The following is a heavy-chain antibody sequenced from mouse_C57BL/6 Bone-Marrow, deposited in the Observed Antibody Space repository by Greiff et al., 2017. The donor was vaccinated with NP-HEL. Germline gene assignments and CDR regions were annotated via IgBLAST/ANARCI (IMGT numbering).Heavy chain of an antibody. CDR2: ISNLAYSI. D-gene: IGHD2-2*01. J-gene: IGHJ4*01. CDR1: GFTFSDYG. Sequence: EVKLLESGGGLVQPGGSLKLSCAASGFTFSDYGMAWVRQAPRKGPEWVAFISNLAYSIYYADTVTGRFTISRENAKNTLYLEMSSLRSEDTAMYYCARHGGGVTADYYAMDYWGQGTSVTVSS. V-gene: IGHV5-15*01. CDR3: ARHGGGVTADYYAMDY.